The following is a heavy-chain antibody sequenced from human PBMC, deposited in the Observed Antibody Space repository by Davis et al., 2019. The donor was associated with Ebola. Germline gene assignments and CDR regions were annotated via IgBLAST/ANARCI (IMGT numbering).Heavy chain of an antibody. CDR1: GYTFTNYG. D-gene: IGHD5-24*01. CDR3: ARDLGMATIRGDY. J-gene: IGHJ4*02. Sequence: ASVKVSCKASGYTFTNYGITWVRQAPGQGLEWMGWINPHNGNTNYAQNVQGRVIMTSDTATTTAYMEVGSLRSDDTAVYYCARDLGMATIRGDYWGQGTLVTVSS. V-gene: IGHV1-18*04. CDR2: INPHNGNT.